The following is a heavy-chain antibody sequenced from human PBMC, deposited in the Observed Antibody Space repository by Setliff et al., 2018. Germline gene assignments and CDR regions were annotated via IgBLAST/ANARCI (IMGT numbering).Heavy chain of an antibody. V-gene: IGHV3-15*07. D-gene: IGHD1-26*01. Sequence: GGSLRLSCAASGFTLSNAWMNWVRQAPGKGLEWVGRVKSKTDGGSTDYAAPVKDKFTISRDNAKNSLYLQMNSLRAEDTAIYYCVRALAYYYMDVWGKGTTVTVSS. CDR1: GFTLSNAW. CDR3: VRALAYYYMDV. J-gene: IGHJ6*03. CDR2: VKSKTDGGST.